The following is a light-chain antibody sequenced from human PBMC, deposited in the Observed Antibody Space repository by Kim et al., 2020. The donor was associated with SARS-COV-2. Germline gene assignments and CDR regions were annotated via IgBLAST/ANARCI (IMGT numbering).Light chain of an antibody. CDR2: QDS. Sequence: SYELTQPPSVSVSPGQTASITCSGDKLGDKYACWHQQKPGQSPVLVIYQDSKRPSGIPERFSGSNSGNTATLTISGTQAMDEADYYCQAWDSSLVVFGGGTQLTVL. CDR3: QAWDSSLVV. V-gene: IGLV3-1*01. CDR1: KLGDKY. J-gene: IGLJ2*01.